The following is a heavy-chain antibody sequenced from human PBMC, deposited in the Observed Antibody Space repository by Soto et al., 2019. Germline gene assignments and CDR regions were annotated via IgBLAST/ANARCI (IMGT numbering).Heavy chain of an antibody. J-gene: IGHJ4*02. Sequence: EVQLVQSGAEVKKPGESLKISCKGSGYSFTSYWIGWVRQMPGKGLEWMGNIYPGDSDTRYSPSFQGQVTISADKSISTAYLQWSSLKASDTAMYYCASLPFFEWSGGSLLFDYWGQGTLVTVSS. CDR1: GYSFTSYW. D-gene: IGHD2-15*01. CDR2: IYPGDSDT. CDR3: ASLPFFEWSGGSLLFDY. V-gene: IGHV5-51*03.